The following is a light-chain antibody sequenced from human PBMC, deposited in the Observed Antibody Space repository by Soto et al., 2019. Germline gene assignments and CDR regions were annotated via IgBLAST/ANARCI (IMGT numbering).Light chain of an antibody. CDR1: QLGDKY. CDR3: QAWDIFTVV. V-gene: IGLV3-1*01. J-gene: IGLJ2*01. CDR2: QDT. Sequence: SYELTQPPSVSVSSGQTASITCSGDQLGDKYVSWYQLKPGQSPVLVISQDTNRPSGIPERFFGSNSGNTATLTISGTQALDEADYYCQAWDIFTVVFGGGTKLTV.